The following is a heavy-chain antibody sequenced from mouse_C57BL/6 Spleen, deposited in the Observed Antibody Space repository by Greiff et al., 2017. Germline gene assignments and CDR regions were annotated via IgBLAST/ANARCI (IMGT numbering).Heavy chain of an antibody. J-gene: IGHJ3*01. CDR2: ISYDGSN. Sequence: VQLKQSGPGLVKPSQSLSLTCSVTGYSITSGYYWNWIRQFPGNKLEWMGYISYDGSNNYNPSLKNRISITRDTSKNQFFLKLNSVTTEDTATYYCARGAYDGYFDWGQGTLVTVSA. CDR3: ARGAYDGYFD. D-gene: IGHD2-3*01. CDR1: GYSITSGYY. V-gene: IGHV3-6*01.